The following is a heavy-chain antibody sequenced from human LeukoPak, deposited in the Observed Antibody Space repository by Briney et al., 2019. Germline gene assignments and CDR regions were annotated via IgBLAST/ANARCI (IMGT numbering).Heavy chain of an antibody. V-gene: IGHV3-21*01. J-gene: IGHJ4*02. CDR2: ISSSSSYI. CDR1: GLTFSSYS. CDR3: ARDGRYSSAWWSYFFDY. Sequence: GGSLRLSCAASGLTFSSYSMNWVRQAPGKGLEWVSSISSSSSYIYYADSVKGRFTISRDNAKNSLYLQMNSLRAEDTAVYYCARDGRYSSAWWSYFFDYWGQGTLVTVSS. D-gene: IGHD6-19*01.